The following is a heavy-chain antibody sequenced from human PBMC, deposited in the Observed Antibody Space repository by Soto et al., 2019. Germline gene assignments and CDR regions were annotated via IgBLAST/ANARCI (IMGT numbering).Heavy chain of an antibody. CDR1: GGSFSGYY. D-gene: IGHD3-3*01. CDR2: INHSGST. V-gene: IGHV4-34*01. Sequence: TLSLTCAVYGGSFSGYYWSWIRQPPGKGLEWIGEINHSGSTNYNPSLKSRVTISVDTSKNQFSLKLSSVTAADTAVYYCARGGDFWSGYYRNWFDPWGQGTLVTVSS. CDR3: ARGGDFWSGYYRNWFDP. J-gene: IGHJ5*02.